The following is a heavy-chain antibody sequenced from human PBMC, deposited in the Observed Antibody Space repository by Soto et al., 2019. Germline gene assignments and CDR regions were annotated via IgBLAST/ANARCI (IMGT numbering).Heavy chain of an antibody. V-gene: IGHV3-23*01. CDR2: ISGSCGST. J-gene: IGHJ5*02. Sequence: EVQLLESGGGLVQPGGSLRLSCAASGFTFSSYAMSWVRQSPGKGLEWVSAISGSCGSTYYADSVKGRFTISRDNSKNTLYLQMNSLRAEDTAVYYCAKEYCSGGSCYPNWFDPWGQGTLVTVSS. CDR1: GFTFSSYA. CDR3: AKEYCSGGSCYPNWFDP. D-gene: IGHD2-15*01.